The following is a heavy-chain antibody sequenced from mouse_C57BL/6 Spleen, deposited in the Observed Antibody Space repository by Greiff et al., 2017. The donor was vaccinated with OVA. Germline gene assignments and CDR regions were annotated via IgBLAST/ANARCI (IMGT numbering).Heavy chain of an antibody. CDR3: ARGDYDYDGIAY. CDR2: INPSNGGT. Sequence: QVQLQQSGTELVKPGASVKLSCKASGYTFTSYWMHWVKQRPGQGLEWIGNINPSNGGTNYNEKFKSKATLTVDKSSSTAYMQLSSLTSEDSAVYYCARGDYDYDGIAYWGQGTLVTVSA. D-gene: IGHD2-4*01. CDR1: GYTFTSYW. J-gene: IGHJ3*01. V-gene: IGHV1-53*01.